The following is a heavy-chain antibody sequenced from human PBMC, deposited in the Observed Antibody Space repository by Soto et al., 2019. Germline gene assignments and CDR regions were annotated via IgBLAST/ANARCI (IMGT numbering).Heavy chain of an antibody. Sequence: GGSLRLSCAASGFTFSYYAMGWVRQAPGKGLEWVSVISDSGGTTYYADSVKGRFTISRDNSKSALYLQMSSLRAEDTAIYYWAKDATRSDGWYYFDYWGQGTLVTVSS. D-gene: IGHD6-19*01. CDR3: AKDATRSDGWYYFDY. J-gene: IGHJ4*02. CDR2: ISDSGGTT. V-gene: IGHV3-23*01. CDR1: GFTFSYYA.